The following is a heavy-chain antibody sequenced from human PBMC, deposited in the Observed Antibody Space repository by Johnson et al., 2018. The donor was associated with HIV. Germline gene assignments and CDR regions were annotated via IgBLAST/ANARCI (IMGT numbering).Heavy chain of an antibody. Sequence: VQLVESGGGLVQPGGSLRLSCAASGFTVSSNYMSWVRQAPGKGLEWVSGISGSGGSTYYADSVRGRVTISRDNSKNTLYLQRNSLRAEDTAVYYCARDWKRGAVAGEPDAFDIWGQGTMVTVSS. J-gene: IGHJ3*02. CDR1: GFTVSSNY. CDR2: ISGSGGST. D-gene: IGHD6-19*01. V-gene: IGHV3-23*04. CDR3: ARDWKRGAVAGEPDAFDI.